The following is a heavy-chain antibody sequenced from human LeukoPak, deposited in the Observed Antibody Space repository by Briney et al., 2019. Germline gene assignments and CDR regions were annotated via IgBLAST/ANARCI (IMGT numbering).Heavy chain of an antibody. J-gene: IGHJ5*02. V-gene: IGHV3-53*01. CDR1: GFTVSSNS. Sequence: GGSLRLSCAASGFTVSSNSMSWVRQAPGKGLEWVSIIYSGGNTYYADSVKGRFTISRDNAKNTLYLQMNSLRVEDTAVYYCAKDQSSSWYVAWFDPWGQGTLVTVSS. CDR3: AKDQSSSWYVAWFDP. CDR2: IYSGGNT. D-gene: IGHD6-13*01.